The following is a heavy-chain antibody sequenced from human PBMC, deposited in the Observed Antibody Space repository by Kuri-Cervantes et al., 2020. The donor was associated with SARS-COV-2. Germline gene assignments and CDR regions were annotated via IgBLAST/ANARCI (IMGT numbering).Heavy chain of an antibody. CDR2: IYYSGST. CDR1: GGSISSSSYY. D-gene: IGHD6-6*01. V-gene: IGHV4-39*07. CDR3: ASKGQLEDAFDI. Sequence: SETLSLTCTVSGGSISSSSYYWGWIRQPPGKGLEWIGSIYYSGSTYYNPSLKSRVTISVDTSKNQFSLKLSSVTAADTAVYYCASKGQLEDAFDIWGQGAMVTVSS. J-gene: IGHJ3*02.